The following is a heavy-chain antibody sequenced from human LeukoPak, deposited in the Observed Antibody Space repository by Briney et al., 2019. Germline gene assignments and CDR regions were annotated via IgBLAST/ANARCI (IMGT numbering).Heavy chain of an antibody. V-gene: IGHV3-23*01. D-gene: IGHD3/OR15-3a*01. J-gene: IGHJ3*02. CDR1: GFTFNTYA. CDR2: ISASGGST. Sequence: GGSLRLSCAASGFTFNTYAMGWVRQAPGKGLEWVSGISASGGSTFYADSVKGRFTISRDNSKNTLYLQMNGLRVEDTAVYYCVREGPRGLAFDIWGQGTMVTVSS. CDR3: VREGPRGLAFDI.